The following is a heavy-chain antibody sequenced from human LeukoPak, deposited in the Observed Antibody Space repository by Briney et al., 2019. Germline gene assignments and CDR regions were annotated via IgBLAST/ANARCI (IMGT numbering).Heavy chain of an antibody. CDR1: GDSVSSNSAA. CDR2: TYYRSKWYN. D-gene: IGHD6-13*01. Sequence: SQTLSLTCAISGDSVSSNSAAWNWIRQSPSRGLEWLGRTYYRSKWYNDYAVSVKSRITINPDTSKNQFSLQLNSVTPEDTAVYYCARGAGYSSSWWGAYYYYGMDVWGQGTTVTVSS. J-gene: IGHJ6*02. CDR3: ARGAGYSSSWWGAYYYYGMDV. V-gene: IGHV6-1*01.